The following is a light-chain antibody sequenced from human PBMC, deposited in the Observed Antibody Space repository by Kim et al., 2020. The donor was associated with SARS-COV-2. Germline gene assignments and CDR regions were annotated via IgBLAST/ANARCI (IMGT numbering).Light chain of an antibody. CDR2: GAS. CDR1: QSVSSNY. J-gene: IGKJ1*01. V-gene: IGKV3-20*01. Sequence: SPGDSATLSCRASQSVSSNYLAWYPQKPGQAPRLLIYGASSRATGIPDRFSGSGSGTDFTLTITRLEPEDFAVYYCQQYSSSPATFGQGTKVDIK. CDR3: QQYSSSPAT.